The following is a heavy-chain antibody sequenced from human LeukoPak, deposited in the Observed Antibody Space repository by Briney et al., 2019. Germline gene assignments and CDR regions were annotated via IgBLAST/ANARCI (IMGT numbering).Heavy chain of an antibody. CDR1: GFSFSNYW. CDR3: ASETGSGSGGYPFDY. V-gene: IGHV3-30*03. D-gene: IGHD3-10*01. Sequence: PGGSLRLSCAASGFSFSNYWMHWVRQVPGKGLEWVAVISNVGNDKYYADSVKGRFTISRDSSKSTLYLQMNSLTVEDTAVYYCASETGSGSGGYPFDYWGQGTLVTVSS. CDR2: ISNVGNDK. J-gene: IGHJ4*02.